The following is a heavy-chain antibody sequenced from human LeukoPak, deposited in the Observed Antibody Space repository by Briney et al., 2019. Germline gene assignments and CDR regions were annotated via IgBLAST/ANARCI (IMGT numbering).Heavy chain of an antibody. V-gene: IGHV3-48*03. D-gene: IGHD5-12*01. CDR2: IDYSGRST. Sequence: GGSLRLSCAASGFSFRDHEMNWVRQAPGKGLEWVSFIDYSGRSTYYADSVKGRFTISRDNSRNSLYLEMNNLRAEDTAVYYCAKWLNYWGQGTLVTVSS. CDR1: GFSFRDHE. J-gene: IGHJ4*02. CDR3: AKWLNY.